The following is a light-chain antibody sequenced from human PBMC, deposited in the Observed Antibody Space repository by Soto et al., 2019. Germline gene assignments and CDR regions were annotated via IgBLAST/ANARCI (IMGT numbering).Light chain of an antibody. CDR2: DAS. CDR3: QQYDASMWT. CDR1: QSISSW. Sequence: DIQMTQSPSTLSASAGDRVTITCRASQSISSWLAWYQQKPGKAPKLLIYDASSLESGVPSRFSGSVSGTDFNLTISRLETEDCAVYEGQQYDASMWTFCPWTKVDIK. V-gene: IGKV1-5*01. J-gene: IGKJ1*01.